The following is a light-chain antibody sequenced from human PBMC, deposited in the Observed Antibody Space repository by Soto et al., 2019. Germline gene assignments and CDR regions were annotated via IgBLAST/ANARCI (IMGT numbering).Light chain of an antibody. J-gene: IGKJ2*01. CDR2: AAS. Sequence: DIQMTQSPSSLSVSVGDRVTITCRASESIANYLNWYQQKPGKAPNLLIYAASDLQSGVPSRFSGSGSGTDFTLTISNLQTEDFATYFCQQSYISPYTFGQGTKLDI. CDR3: QQSYISPYT. CDR1: ESIANY. V-gene: IGKV1-39*01.